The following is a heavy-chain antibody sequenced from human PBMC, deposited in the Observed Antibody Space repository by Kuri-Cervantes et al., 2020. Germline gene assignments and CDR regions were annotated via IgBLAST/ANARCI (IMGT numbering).Heavy chain of an antibody. CDR2: ISWNSGSI. Sequence: LSLTCAASGFTFSDYYMSWVRQAPGKGLEWVSGISWNSGSIGYADSVKGRFTISRDNAKSSLYLQMNSLRAEDTALYYCAKDQYSSGWYYAFDIWGQGTMVTVSS. J-gene: IGHJ3*02. CDR3: AKDQYSSGWYYAFDI. V-gene: IGHV3-9*01. D-gene: IGHD6-19*01. CDR1: GFTFSDYY.